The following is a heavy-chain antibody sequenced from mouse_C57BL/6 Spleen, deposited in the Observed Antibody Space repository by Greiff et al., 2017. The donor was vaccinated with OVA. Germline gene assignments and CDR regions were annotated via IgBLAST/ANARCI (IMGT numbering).Heavy chain of an antibody. Sequence: EVQLQQSGPGLVKPSQSLSLTCSVTGYSITSGYYWNWIRQFPGNKLEWMGYISYDGSNNYNPSHKNRISITRETSKNQFFLKLNSVTTEDTATYYCARYGSSLAFDVWGTGTTVTVSS. CDR1: GYSITSGYY. V-gene: IGHV3-6*01. J-gene: IGHJ1*03. CDR2: ISYDGSN. D-gene: IGHD1-1*01. CDR3: ARYGSSLAFDV.